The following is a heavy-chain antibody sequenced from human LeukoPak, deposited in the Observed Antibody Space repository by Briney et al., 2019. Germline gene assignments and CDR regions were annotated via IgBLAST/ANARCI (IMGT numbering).Heavy chain of an antibody. D-gene: IGHD5-12*01. CDR1: GYTFTGYY. CDR3: ARRRLRYGTLDY. V-gene: IGHV1-2*02. Sequence: ASVKVSCKASGYTFTGYYMHWVRQAPGQGLEWMGWINPNSGGTNYAQKFQGRVTMTRNTSISTAYMELSSLRSEDTAVYYCARRRLRYGTLDYWGQGTLVTVSS. J-gene: IGHJ4*02. CDR2: INPNSGGT.